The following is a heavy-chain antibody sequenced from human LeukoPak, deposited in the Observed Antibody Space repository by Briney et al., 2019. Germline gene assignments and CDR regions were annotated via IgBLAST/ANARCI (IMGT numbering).Heavy chain of an antibody. D-gene: IGHD3-22*01. Sequence: PSQTLSLTCTVSGGSISSGSYYWSWIRQPAGKGLEWIGRIYTSGSTNYNPSLKSRVTISVDTSKNQFSLKLSSVTAADTAVYYCAREIYYYGSSGSDYWGQGTLVTVSS. CDR2: IYTSGST. J-gene: IGHJ4*02. CDR1: GGSISSGSYY. CDR3: AREIYYYGSSGSDY. V-gene: IGHV4-61*02.